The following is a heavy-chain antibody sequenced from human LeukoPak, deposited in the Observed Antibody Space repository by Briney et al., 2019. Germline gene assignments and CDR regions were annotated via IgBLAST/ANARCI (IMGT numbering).Heavy chain of an antibody. Sequence: ASETLSLTCAVYGGSFSGYYWSWIRQPPGKGLEWIGEINHSGSTNYNPSLKSRVTISVDTSKNQFSLKLSSVTAADTAVYYCARLYGWDDAFDIWGQGTMVTVSS. CDR2: INHSGST. CDR3: ARLYGWDDAFDI. D-gene: IGHD6-19*01. CDR1: GGSFSGYY. V-gene: IGHV4-34*01. J-gene: IGHJ3*02.